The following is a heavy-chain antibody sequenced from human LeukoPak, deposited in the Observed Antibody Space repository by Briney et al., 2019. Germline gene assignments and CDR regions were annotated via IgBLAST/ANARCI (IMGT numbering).Heavy chain of an antibody. CDR3: ASRYCSSTSCYNDY. D-gene: IGHD2-2*02. Sequence: SETLSLICAVYGGSFSGYYWSWIRQPPGKGLEWIGEINHSGSTNYNPSLKSRVTISVDTSKNQFSLKLSSVTAADTAVYYCASRYCSSTSCYNDYWGQGTLVTVSS. J-gene: IGHJ4*02. V-gene: IGHV4-34*01. CDR1: GGSFSGYY. CDR2: INHSGST.